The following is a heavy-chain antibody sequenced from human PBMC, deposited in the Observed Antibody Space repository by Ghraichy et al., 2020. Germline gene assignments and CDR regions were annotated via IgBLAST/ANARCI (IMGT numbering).Heavy chain of an antibody. V-gene: IGHV3-48*02. CDR2: ISSSSTI. CDR3: ARDRYCSSTSCSYGLDV. CDR1: GFTFSSYS. J-gene: IGHJ6*02. D-gene: IGHD2-2*01. Sequence: GGSLRLSCAASGFTFSSYSMNWVRQAPGKGLEWVSYISSSSTIYYADSVKGRFTISRDNAKNSLYLQMNSLRDEDTAVYYCARDRYCSSTSCSYGLDVWGQGTPVTVSS.